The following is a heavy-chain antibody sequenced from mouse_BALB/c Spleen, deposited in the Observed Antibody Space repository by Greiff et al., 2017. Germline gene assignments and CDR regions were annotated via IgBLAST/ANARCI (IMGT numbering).Heavy chain of an antibody. CDR2: ISSGGSYT. CDR3: TRDPEYGNFFFDY. Sequence: EVMLVESGGGLVKPGGSLKLSCAASGFTFSSYTMSWVRQTPEKRLEWVATISSGGSYTYYPDSVKGRFTISRDNAKNTLYLQMSSLKSEDTAMYYCTRDPEYGNFFFDYWGQGTTLTVSS. V-gene: IGHV5-6-4*01. CDR1: GFTFSSYT. J-gene: IGHJ2*01. D-gene: IGHD2-10*02.